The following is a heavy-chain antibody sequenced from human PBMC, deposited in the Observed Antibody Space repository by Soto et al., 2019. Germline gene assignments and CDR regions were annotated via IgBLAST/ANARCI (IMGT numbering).Heavy chain of an antibody. V-gene: IGHV4-59*08. Sequence: SETLSLTCTVSGGSISSYYWSWIRQPPGKGLEWIGYIYYSGSTNYNPSLKSRVTISVDTSKNQFSLKLSSVTAADTAVYYCARSAFDVVVPAATPYYYYYMDVWGKGTTVTVSS. CDR1: GGSISSYY. CDR2: IYYSGST. J-gene: IGHJ6*03. CDR3: ARSAFDVVVPAATPYYYYYMDV. D-gene: IGHD2-2*01.